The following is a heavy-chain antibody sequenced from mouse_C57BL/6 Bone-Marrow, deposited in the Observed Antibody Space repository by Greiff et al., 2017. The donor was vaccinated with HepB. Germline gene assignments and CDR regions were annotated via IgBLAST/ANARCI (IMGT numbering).Heavy chain of an antibody. J-gene: IGHJ4*01. Sequence: VQLQQSGAELARPGASVKLSCKASGYTFTSYGISWVKQRTGQGLEWIGEIYHRSGNTYYNEKFKGKATLTADKSSSTAYMELRSLTSEDSAVYFCARWDDGRSYYAMDYWGQGTSVTVSS. V-gene: IGHV1-81*01. CDR2: IYHRSGNT. CDR1: GYTFTSYG. CDR3: ARWDDGRSYYAMDY. D-gene: IGHD2-3*01.